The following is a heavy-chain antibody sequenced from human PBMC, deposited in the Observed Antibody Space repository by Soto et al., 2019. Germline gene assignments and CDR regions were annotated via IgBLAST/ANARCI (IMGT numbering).Heavy chain of an antibody. CDR3: ARDREYNPDSDCFDP. J-gene: IGHJ5*02. CDR1: GYTFSTSG. D-gene: IGHD1-20*01. Sequence: QVQLVQSGAEVKKPGASVKVSCKASGYTFSTSGISWVRQAPGQGLEWMGWIGAYNGKTHYVQNFQGRVTMTTDTFTRTAYMELRSLRSEDTAVYYCARDREYNPDSDCFDPWGQGNLVTVSS. CDR2: IGAYNGKT. V-gene: IGHV1-18*01.